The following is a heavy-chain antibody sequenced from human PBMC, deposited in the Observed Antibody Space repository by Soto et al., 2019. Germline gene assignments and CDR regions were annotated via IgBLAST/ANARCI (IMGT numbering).Heavy chain of an antibody. Sequence: ETLSLTCTVSGGSISSYYWSWIRQPPGKGLEWIGYIYYSGSTNYNPSLKSRVTISVDTSKNQFSLKLSSVTAADTAVYYCARGVVRYFDWLVAIGFDYWGQGTLVTVSS. V-gene: IGHV4-59*01. CDR3: ARGVVRYFDWLVAIGFDY. CDR2: IYYSGST. D-gene: IGHD3-9*01. CDR1: GGSISSYY. J-gene: IGHJ4*02.